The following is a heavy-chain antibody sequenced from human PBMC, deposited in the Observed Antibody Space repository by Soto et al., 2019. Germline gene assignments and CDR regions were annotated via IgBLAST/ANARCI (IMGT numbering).Heavy chain of an antibody. D-gene: IGHD5-12*01. CDR3: ASWRGYDFGHNWFDP. Sequence: QVQLVQSGAEVKKPGSSVKVSCKASGGTFSSYTISWVRQAPGQGLEWMGRIIPILGIANYAQKFQGRVTITADKSTSTADMELSSLRSEDTAVYYCASWRGYDFGHNWFDPWGQGTLVTVSS. J-gene: IGHJ5*02. CDR2: IIPILGIA. V-gene: IGHV1-69*02. CDR1: GGTFSSYT.